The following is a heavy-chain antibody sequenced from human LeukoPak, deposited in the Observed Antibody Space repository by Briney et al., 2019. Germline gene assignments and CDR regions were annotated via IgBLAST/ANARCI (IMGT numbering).Heavy chain of an antibody. CDR1: GGSISSSNW. D-gene: IGHD3-22*01. CDR3: ARDKDSSGYYFDC. V-gene: IGHV4-4*02. Sequence: NASGTLSLTCAVSGGSISSSNWWSWVRQPPGKGLEWIGEIYHSGSTNYNPSLKSRVTISVDKSKNQFSLKLSSVTAADTAVYYCARDKDSSGYYFDCWGQGTLVTVSS. J-gene: IGHJ4*02. CDR2: IYHSGST.